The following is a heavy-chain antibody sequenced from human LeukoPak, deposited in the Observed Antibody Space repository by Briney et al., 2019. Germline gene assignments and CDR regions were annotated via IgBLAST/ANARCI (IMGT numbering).Heavy chain of an antibody. D-gene: IGHD6-19*01. Sequence: ASVKVSCKTSGYPFSSYGISWVRQAPGQGLEWMGWIRAYSGNTNYAQKLQGRVTMTTDTSTSTAYMELRSLRSDDTAVYYCARAHAYSSAWDYWGQGTLVTVSP. CDR2: IRAYSGNT. CDR1: GYPFSSYG. V-gene: IGHV1-18*01. J-gene: IGHJ4*02. CDR3: ARAHAYSSAWDY.